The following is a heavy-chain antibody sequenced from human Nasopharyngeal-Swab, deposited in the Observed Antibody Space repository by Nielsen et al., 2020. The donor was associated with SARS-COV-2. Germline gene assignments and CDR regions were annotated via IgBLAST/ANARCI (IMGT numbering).Heavy chain of an antibody. CDR2: ISGSGDTT. CDR3: TTRGGY. Sequence: GESLKISCAASGFTFSSYAMSWVRQAPGKGLEWVSIISGSGDTTYYADSVNDRFTISRDNSKNTLYLQMNSLKTEDTAVYYCTTRGGYWGQGTLVTVSS. V-gene: IGHV3-23*01. CDR1: GFTFSSYA. J-gene: IGHJ4*02. D-gene: IGHD1-14*01.